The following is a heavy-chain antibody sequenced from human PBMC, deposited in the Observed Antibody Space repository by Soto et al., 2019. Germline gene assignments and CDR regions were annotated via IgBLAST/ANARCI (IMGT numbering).Heavy chain of an antibody. J-gene: IGHJ6*02. D-gene: IGHD5-18*01. CDR2: INPISGST. CDR3: ARDSVLVDTAMVTYYGMDV. Sequence: ASVKVSCKASGGTFSSYAISWVRQAPGQGLEWMGWINPISGSTNYAQKFQGRVTMTRDTSISTAYMELSRLRSDDTAVYYCARDSVLVDTAMVTYYGMDVWGQGTTVTVSS. V-gene: IGHV1-2*02. CDR1: GGTFSSYA.